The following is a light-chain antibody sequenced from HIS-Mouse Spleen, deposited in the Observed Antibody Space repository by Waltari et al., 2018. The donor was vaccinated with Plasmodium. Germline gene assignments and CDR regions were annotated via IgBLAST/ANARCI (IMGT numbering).Light chain of an antibody. V-gene: IGKV1-8*01. CDR2: AAS. CDR3: QQYYSYPYT. Sequence: AIRMTQSPSSFSASTGDRFTITCRASQGIISYLAWYQQKPGKAPKRLIYAASTLQSGVPSRFSGSGSGTDFTLTISCLQSEDFATYYCQQYYSYPYTFGQGTKLEIK. CDR1: QGIISY. J-gene: IGKJ2*01.